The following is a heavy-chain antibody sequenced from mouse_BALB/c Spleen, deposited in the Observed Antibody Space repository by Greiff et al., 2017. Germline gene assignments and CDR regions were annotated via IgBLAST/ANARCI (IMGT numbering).Heavy chain of an antibody. J-gene: IGHJ4*01. Sequence: QVQLQQSGPGLVAPSQSLSITCTVSGFSLTSYGVHWVRQPPGKGLEWLGVIWAGGSTNYNSALMSRLSISKDNSKSQVFLKLNSLQTDDTATYYCAKPYYGNYDGDYWGQGTSVTVSS. CDR1: GFSLTSYG. CDR3: AKPYYGNYDGDY. V-gene: IGHV2-9*02. D-gene: IGHD2-10*01. CDR2: IWAGGST.